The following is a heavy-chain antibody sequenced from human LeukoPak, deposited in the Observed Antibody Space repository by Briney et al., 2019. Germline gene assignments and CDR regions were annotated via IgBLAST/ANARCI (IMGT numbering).Heavy chain of an antibody. V-gene: IGHV1-46*01. D-gene: IGHD3-22*01. CDR3: ARVVWNYYDSSGYGASDI. J-gene: IGHJ3*02. CDR2: INPSGGST. CDR1: GYTFTNYY. Sequence: ASVKVSCKASGYTFTNYYMHWVRQAPGQGLEWLGIINPSGGSTSYAQKYRGRVTMTRDTSTTTVYMELSSLRSEDTAVYYCARVVWNYYDSSGYGASDIWGQGTMVTVSS.